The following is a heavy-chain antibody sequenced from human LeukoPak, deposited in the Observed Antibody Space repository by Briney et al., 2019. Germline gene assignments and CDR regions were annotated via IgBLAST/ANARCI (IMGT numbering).Heavy chain of an antibody. CDR1: GFTFSSYG. CDR2: ISYDGSNK. V-gene: IGHV3-30*18. CDR3: AKEEDYGDYTDY. J-gene: IGHJ4*02. D-gene: IGHD4-17*01. Sequence: GGSLRLSCAASGFTFSSYGMHWVRQAPGKGLEWVAVISYDGSNKYYADSVKGRFTISRDNSKNTLYLQMNSLRAEDTAVYYCAKEEDYGDYTDYWDQGTLVTVSS.